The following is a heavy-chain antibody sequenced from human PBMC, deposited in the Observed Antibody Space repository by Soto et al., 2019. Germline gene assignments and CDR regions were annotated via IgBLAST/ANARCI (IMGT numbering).Heavy chain of an antibody. V-gene: IGHV3-30-3*01. CDR3: ARDRAPYYYYGMDV. D-gene: IGHD3-10*01. Sequence: GSRRLSCAASEFSFSRSAMHWVRQAPGKGLEWVAVISYDGSNKYYADSVKGRFTISRENSKNTLYLQMNSLRAEDTAVYYCARDRAPYYYYGMDVWGQGNTVTVSS. CDR2: ISYDGSNK. J-gene: IGHJ6*02. CDR1: EFSFSRSA.